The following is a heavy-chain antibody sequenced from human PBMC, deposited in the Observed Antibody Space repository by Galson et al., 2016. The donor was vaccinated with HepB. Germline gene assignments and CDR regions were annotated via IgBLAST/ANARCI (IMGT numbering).Heavy chain of an antibody. D-gene: IGHD3-9*01. J-gene: IGHJ5*02. CDR2: IYYSGST. CDR3: ARTWGNDFLTNWFVP. CDR1: GGSISSYY. V-gene: IGHV4-59*01. Sequence: TLSLTCSVSGGSISSYYWSWLRQPPGKGLEWIGYIYYSGSTNYNPSLKSRVTISIDTSKNQFSLSLSSVTAADTAVYYCARTWGNDFLTNWFVPWGQGTLVIVSS.